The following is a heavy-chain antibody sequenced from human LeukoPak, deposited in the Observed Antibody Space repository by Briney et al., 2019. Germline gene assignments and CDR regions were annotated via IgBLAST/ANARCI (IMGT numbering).Heavy chain of an antibody. CDR3: ARDLRSRYCSGGSCQRPFDY. D-gene: IGHD2-15*01. CDR1: GFTFSSYS. J-gene: IGHJ4*02. CDR2: ISSSSSYI. Sequence: GGSLRLSCAASGFTFSSYSMNWVRQAPGKGLEWVSSISSSSSYIYYADSVKGRFTISRDNAKNSLYLQMNSLRAEDTAVYYCARDLRSRYCSGGSCQRPFDYWGQGTLVTVSS. V-gene: IGHV3-21*01.